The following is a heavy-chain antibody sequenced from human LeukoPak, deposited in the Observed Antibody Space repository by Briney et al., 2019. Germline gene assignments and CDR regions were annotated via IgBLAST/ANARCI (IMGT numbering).Heavy chain of an antibody. Sequence: PSETLSLTCAVYGGSFSGYYWSWIRQPPGKGLEWIGEINRSGSTNYNPSLKSRVTISVDTSKNQFSLKLSSVTAADTAVYYCARGRDYVWGSYRTDYWGQGTLVTVSS. J-gene: IGHJ4*02. CDR1: GGSFSGYY. CDR3: ARGRDYVWGSYRTDY. D-gene: IGHD3-16*02. V-gene: IGHV4-34*01. CDR2: INRSGST.